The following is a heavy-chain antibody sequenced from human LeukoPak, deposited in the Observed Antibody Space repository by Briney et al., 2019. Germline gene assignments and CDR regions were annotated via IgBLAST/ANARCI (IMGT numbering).Heavy chain of an antibody. Sequence: SETLSLTCTVPGGSISSYYWSWIRQPPGKGLEWIGYIYYSGSTNYNPSLKRRVTISVATSKNQFSLKLSSVTAADTAVYYCARGGGTYYYDSSGYYQLDYWGQGTLVTVSS. CDR1: GGSISSYY. V-gene: IGHV4-59*01. CDR2: IYYSGST. J-gene: IGHJ4*02. D-gene: IGHD3-22*01. CDR3: ARGGGTYYYDSSGYYQLDY.